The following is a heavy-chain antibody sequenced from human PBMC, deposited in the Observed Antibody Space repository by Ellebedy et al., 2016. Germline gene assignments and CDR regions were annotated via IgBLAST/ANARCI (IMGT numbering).Heavy chain of an antibody. CDR2: IKQDGSEK. V-gene: IGHV3-7*01. J-gene: IGHJ4*02. Sequence: GESLKISXAASGFTFSSYWMSWVRQAPGKGLEWVANIKQDGSEKYYVDSVKGRFTISRDNAKNSLYLQMNSLRAEDTAVYYCARDLRVVDIVATIPDYWGQGTLVTVSS. CDR1: GFTFSSYW. D-gene: IGHD5-12*01. CDR3: ARDLRVVDIVATIPDY.